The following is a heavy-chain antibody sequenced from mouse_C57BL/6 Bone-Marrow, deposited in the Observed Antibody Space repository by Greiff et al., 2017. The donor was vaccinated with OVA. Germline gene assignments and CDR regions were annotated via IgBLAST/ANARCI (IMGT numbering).Heavy chain of an antibody. CDR1: GFSLTSYG. J-gene: IGHJ1*03. D-gene: IGHD4-1*01. CDR3: ARANWDRYFDV. CDR2: IWSGGST. V-gene: IGHV2-2*01. Sequence: QVQLQQSGPGLVQPSQSLSITCTVSGFSLTSYGVHWVRQSPGKGLEWLGVIWSGGSTDYNAAFISRLSISKDNSKSQVFFKMNSLQADDTAIYYCARANWDRYFDVWGTGTTVTVSS.